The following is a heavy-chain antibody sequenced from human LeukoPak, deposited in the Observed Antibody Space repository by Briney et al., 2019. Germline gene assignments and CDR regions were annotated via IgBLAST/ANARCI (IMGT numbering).Heavy chain of an antibody. CDR1: GFTFSSYE. Sequence: GGSLRLSCAASGFTFSSYEMNWVRQAPGKGLEWVSYISSSGSTTYYAASVKGRFTISRDNAKNSLYLQMNSLRVEDTAVYYCAIQKGRIAVAVDYWGQGTLVTVSS. CDR3: AIQKGRIAVAVDY. V-gene: IGHV3-48*03. D-gene: IGHD6-19*01. CDR2: ISSSGSTT. J-gene: IGHJ4*02.